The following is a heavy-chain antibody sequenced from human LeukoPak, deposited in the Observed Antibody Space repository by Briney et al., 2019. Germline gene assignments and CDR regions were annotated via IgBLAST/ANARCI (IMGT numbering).Heavy chain of an antibody. D-gene: IGHD3/OR15-3a*01. Sequence: SETLSLTCTVSGGSISSYYWSWIRQPPGKGLEWIGYIYYSGSTNYNPSLKSRVTISVDRSKNQFSLKLSSVTAADTAVYYCARGGDFGLVIDYWGQGTLVTVSS. CDR2: IYYSGST. V-gene: IGHV4-59*12. CDR1: GGSISSYY. CDR3: ARGGDFGLVIDY. J-gene: IGHJ4*02.